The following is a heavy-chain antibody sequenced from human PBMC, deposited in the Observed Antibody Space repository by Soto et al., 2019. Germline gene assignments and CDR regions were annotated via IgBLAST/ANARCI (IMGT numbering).Heavy chain of an antibody. D-gene: IGHD2-8*02. CDR1: GGSFSGYY. CDR3: ERDKITGLFDY. V-gene: IGHV4-34*01. J-gene: IGHJ4*02. CDR2: INHSGST. Sequence: QVQLQQWGAGLLKPSETLSLTCAVYGGSFSGYYWTWIRQPPGTGLEWIGEINHSGSTNYNPSLKSRVTISVDTSKHQFSLKLTSVTAADTAVYYCERDKITGLFDYWGQGTLVTVSS.